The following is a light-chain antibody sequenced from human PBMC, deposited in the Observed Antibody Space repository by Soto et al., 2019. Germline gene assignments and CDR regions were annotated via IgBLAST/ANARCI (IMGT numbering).Light chain of an antibody. V-gene: IGKV1-5*03. Sequence: DIQMTQSPSTLSASVGDRVTITCRASQSISSWLAWYQQKPGKAPKLLIYKASSLESGVPSRFSGSGSGTEFTLTISRLQPDDFAIYYCQQYNSYSWTFGQGTKVEIK. CDR1: QSISSW. CDR3: QQYNSYSWT. CDR2: KAS. J-gene: IGKJ1*01.